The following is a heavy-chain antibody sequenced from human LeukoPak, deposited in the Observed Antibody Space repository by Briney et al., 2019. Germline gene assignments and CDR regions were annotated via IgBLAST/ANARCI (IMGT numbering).Heavy chain of an antibody. CDR3: ARVYYYDSSGYAFDI. V-gene: IGHV1-2*02. Sequence: ASVKVSCKASGYTFTGYYMHWVRQAPGQGLEWMGWINPNSGGTNYAQKFQGRVTMTRDTSISTAYMELSRLRSDDTAVYYCARVYYYDSSGYAFDIWGQGTMVTVSS. J-gene: IGHJ3*02. D-gene: IGHD3-22*01. CDR1: GYTFTGYY. CDR2: INPNSGGT.